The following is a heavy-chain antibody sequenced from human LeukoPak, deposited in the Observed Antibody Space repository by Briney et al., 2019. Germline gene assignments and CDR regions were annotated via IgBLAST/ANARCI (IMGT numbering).Heavy chain of an antibody. CDR1: GGSISSGDYY. J-gene: IGHJ4*02. V-gene: IGHV4-30-2*01. D-gene: IGHD2-2*01. Sequence: SQTLSLTCTVSGGSISSGDYYWSWIRQPPGKGLEWIGYLYHSGSTYYNPSLQSRLTISVDRSKNQFSLKLSSVTAADTAVYYCAREGRGTSFDYWGQGTLVTVSS. CDR3: AREGRGTSFDY. CDR2: LYHSGST.